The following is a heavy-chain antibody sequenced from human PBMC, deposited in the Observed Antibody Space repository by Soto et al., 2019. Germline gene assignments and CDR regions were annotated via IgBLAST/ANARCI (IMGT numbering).Heavy chain of an antibody. V-gene: IGHV3-30-3*01. CDR3: ARDAGGTGTAYYFDY. CDR1: GFTFSSYA. J-gene: IGHJ4*02. CDR2: ISFDGSNK. D-gene: IGHD1-7*01. Sequence: QVQLVESGGGVVQPGRSLRLSCAASGFTFSSYAMHWVRQAPGKGLEWVAVISFDGSNKYYADSVKGRFTISRDNSRLTLYLQMNSLRAEDTSVYYCARDAGGTGTAYYFDYWGQGTLVTVSS.